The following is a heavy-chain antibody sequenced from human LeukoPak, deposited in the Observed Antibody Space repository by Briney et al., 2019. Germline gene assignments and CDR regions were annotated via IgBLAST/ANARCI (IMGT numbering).Heavy chain of an antibody. Sequence: SETLSLTCAVYGGSFSGYYWSWIRQPPGKGLEWIGEINHSGSTNYNPSLKSRVTMSVDTSKNQFSLKLSSVTAADTAVYYCARTGHCSGGSCYSSDYWGQGTLVTVSS. CDR3: ARTGHCSGGSCYSSDY. D-gene: IGHD2-15*01. J-gene: IGHJ4*02. CDR2: INHSGST. CDR1: GGSFSGYY. V-gene: IGHV4-34*01.